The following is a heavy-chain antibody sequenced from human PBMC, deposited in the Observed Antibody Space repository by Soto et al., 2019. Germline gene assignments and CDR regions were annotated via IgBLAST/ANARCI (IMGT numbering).Heavy chain of an antibody. CDR3: ARVGYCSGGSCYSGWFDP. Sequence: QVQLQQWGAGLLKPSETLSLTCAVYGGSFSGYYWSWIRQPPGKGLEWIGEINHSGSTNYNPSLKSSVTISVDTSKNQFSLKLSSVTAADTAVYYCARVGYCSGGSCYSGWFDPWGQGTLVTVSS. V-gene: IGHV4-34*01. CDR2: INHSGST. J-gene: IGHJ5*02. CDR1: GGSFSGYY. D-gene: IGHD2-15*01.